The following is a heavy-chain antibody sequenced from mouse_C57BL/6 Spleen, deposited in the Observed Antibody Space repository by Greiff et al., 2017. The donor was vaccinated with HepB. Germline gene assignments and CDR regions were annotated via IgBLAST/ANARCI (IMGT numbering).Heavy chain of an antibody. CDR2: IYPRSGNT. Sequence: QVQLQQSGAELARPGASVKLSCKASGYTFTSYGISWVKQRTGQGLEWIGEIYPRSGNTYYNEKFKGKATLAADKSSSTAYMELRSLTSEDSAVYFCARRGDGNPFAYWGQGTLVTVSA. D-gene: IGHD2-1*01. V-gene: IGHV1-81*01. CDR1: GYTFTSYG. J-gene: IGHJ3*01. CDR3: ARRGDGNPFAY.